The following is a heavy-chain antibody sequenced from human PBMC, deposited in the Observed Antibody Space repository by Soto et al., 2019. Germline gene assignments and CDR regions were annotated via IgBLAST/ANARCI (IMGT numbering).Heavy chain of an antibody. D-gene: IGHD6-13*01. Sequence: ESLKISCQASGYRFSSFWIGWVRQMPGKGLEWMGIAQPGYSDTRYSPAFQGHVTISADESTNTAYLQWSSLRASDTAMYFCARHRYSSSWYPDHWGQGTLVTV. CDR3: ARHRYSSSWYPDH. CDR1: GYRFSSFW. V-gene: IGHV5-51*01. J-gene: IGHJ4*02. CDR2: AQPGYSDT.